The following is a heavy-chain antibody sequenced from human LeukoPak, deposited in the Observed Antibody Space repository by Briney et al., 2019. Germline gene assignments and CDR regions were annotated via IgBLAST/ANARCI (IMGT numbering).Heavy chain of an antibody. CDR3: ARRVQLWSYWHFDL. J-gene: IGHJ2*01. CDR2: IFDSGTS. V-gene: IGHV4-59*08. D-gene: IGHD5-18*01. Sequence: SETLSLTCSVSSGSISGHSWGWIRQPPGKGLECIGYIFDSGTSNHNPALKSRVTTSVDTSQNQFSLTLTSVTAADTAVYYCARRVQLWSYWHFDLRGRGTLVTVSS. CDR1: SGSISGHS.